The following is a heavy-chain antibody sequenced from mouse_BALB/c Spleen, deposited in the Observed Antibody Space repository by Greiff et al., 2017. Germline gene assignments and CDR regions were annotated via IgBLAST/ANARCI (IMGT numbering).Heavy chain of an antibody. J-gene: IGHJ2*01. CDR1: GFTFSSYA. Sequence: EVKLMESGGGLVKPGGSLKLSCAASGFTFSSYAMSWVRQTPEKRLEWVASISSGGSTYYPDSVKGRFTISRDNARNILYLQMSSLRSEDTAMYYCAREGGNFSFDYWGQGTTLTVSS. D-gene: IGHD2-1*01. CDR2: ISSGGST. V-gene: IGHV5-6-5*01. CDR3: AREGGNFSFDY.